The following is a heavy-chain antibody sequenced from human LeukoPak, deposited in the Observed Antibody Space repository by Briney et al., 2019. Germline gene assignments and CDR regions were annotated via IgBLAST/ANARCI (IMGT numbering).Heavy chain of an antibody. Sequence: GSLRLSCAASGFTFSSYAMSWIRQPPGKGLEWIGEINHSGSTNYNPSLKSRVTISVDTSKNQFSLKLSSVTAADTAVYYCAREVVAALAGIDYWGQGTLVTVSS. CDR2: INHSGST. V-gene: IGHV4-34*01. CDR1: GFTFSSYA. D-gene: IGHD2-15*01. CDR3: AREVVAALAGIDY. J-gene: IGHJ4*02.